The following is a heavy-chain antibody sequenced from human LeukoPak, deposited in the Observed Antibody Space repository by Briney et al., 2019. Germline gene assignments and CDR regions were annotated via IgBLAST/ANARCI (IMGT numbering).Heavy chain of an antibody. J-gene: IGHJ4*02. CDR2: INHSGSA. V-gene: IGHV4-34*01. CDR1: GGSFSGYY. D-gene: IGHD4/OR15-4a*01. Sequence: SETLSLTCAVYGGSFSGYYWSWIRQPPGKGLEWIGEINHSGSANYNPSLRSRATISINVSQRQFSLILKSVTAADAATYYCAVYGGNWDFDSWGQGTPVTVSS. CDR3: AVYGGNWDFDS.